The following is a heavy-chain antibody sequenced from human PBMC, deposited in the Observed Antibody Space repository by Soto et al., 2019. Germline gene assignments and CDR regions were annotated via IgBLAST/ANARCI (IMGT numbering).Heavy chain of an antibody. D-gene: IGHD2-15*01. V-gene: IGHV1-58*01. CDR3: AADRYCSGGSCYSGWFDL. Sequence: GASVKVSCKASGFTFTSSAVQWVRQARGQRLEWIGWIVVGSGNTNYAQKFQERVTITRDMSTSTAYMELSSLRSEDTAVYYCAADRYCSGGSCYSGWFDLWGQGTLVTVSS. CDR2: IVVGSGNT. CDR1: GFTFTSSA. J-gene: IGHJ5*02.